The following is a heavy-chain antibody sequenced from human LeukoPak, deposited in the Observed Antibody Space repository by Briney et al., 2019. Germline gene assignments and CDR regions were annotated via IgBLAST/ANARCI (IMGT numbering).Heavy chain of an antibody. CDR3: ARGVRYNGGFDY. V-gene: IGHV4-39*07. D-gene: IGHD3-10*01. J-gene: IGHJ4*02. CDR2: IHYSGST. CDR1: GGSITSSTYY. Sequence: SETLSLTCTVSGGSITSSTYYWGWIRQPPGKGLEWIGSIHYSGSTYYNPSPKSRATISVDTSKNQFSLELTSVTAADTALYYCARGVRYNGGFDYWGQGTLVTVSS.